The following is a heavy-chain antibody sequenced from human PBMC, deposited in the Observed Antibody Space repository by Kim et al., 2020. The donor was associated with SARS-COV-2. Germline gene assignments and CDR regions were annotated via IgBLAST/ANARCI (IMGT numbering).Heavy chain of an antibody. CDR2: ITGSGVSA. CDR1: GFTFSNYV. CDR3: AKRIRGGGTWYNFDY. D-gene: IGHD6-13*01. J-gene: IGHJ4*02. V-gene: IGHV3-23*01. Sequence: GGSLRLSCAASGFTFSNYVMTWVRQAPGKGLEWVSSITGSGVSAYYAASVKGRFTISRDNSKNTLYLHTSSLRVEDSAVYYCAKRIRGGGTWYNFDYWGQGAQVTVSS.